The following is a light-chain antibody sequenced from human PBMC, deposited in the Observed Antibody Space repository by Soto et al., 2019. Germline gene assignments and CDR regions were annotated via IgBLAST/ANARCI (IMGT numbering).Light chain of an antibody. J-gene: IGKJ4*01. CDR2: DAS. Sequence: EIVLTQSPATLSLSPGERATLSCRASQSVGKNYLGWYQQKPGQAPRLLVYDASTRATGVPDRFSGSGSGTDFTLTISRLKPQDFAVYYCQQYAYSTLTFGGGTKVELK. CDR1: QSVGKNY. V-gene: IGKV3-20*01. CDR3: QQYAYSTLT.